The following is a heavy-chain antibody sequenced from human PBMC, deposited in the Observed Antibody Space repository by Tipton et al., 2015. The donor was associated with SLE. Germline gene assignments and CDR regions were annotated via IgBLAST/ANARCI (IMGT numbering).Heavy chain of an antibody. D-gene: IGHD2-15*01. CDR2: IYYSGST. CDR1: GGSISSYY. Sequence: TLSLTCTVSGGSISSYYWSWIRQPPGKGLEWIGYIYYSGSTNYNPSLKGRVPISVDTSKNQFSLKLSSLTAADTAVYYCAREGKFCSGGGGYRGWAFNIGAKG. CDR3: AREGKFCSGGGGYRGWAFNI. J-gene: IGHJ3*02. V-gene: IGHV4-59*01.